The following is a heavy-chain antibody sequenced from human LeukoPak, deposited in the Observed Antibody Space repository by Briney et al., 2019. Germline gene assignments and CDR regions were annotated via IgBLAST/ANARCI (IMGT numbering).Heavy chain of an antibody. D-gene: IGHD1-26*01. Sequence: ASETLSLTCAVYGGSFSGYYLSWTRQPPGKGLEWIGEINHSGSTNYNPSLKSRVTISVDTSKNQFSLKLSSVTAADTAVYYCARGPVGAINLDIDYWGQGTLVTVSS. CDR1: GGSFSGYY. CDR3: ARGPVGAINLDIDY. CDR2: INHSGST. J-gene: IGHJ4*02. V-gene: IGHV4-34*01.